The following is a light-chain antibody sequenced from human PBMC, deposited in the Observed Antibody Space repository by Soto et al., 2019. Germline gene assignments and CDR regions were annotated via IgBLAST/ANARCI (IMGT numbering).Light chain of an antibody. CDR3: SSYTTSNTWV. CDR1: SSDVGGYNY. J-gene: IGLJ3*02. CDR2: EVT. V-gene: IGLV2-14*01. Sequence: QSALTQPDSVSGAPGQSITISCTGTSSDVGGYNYVSWYQHHPGRAPKLMIYEVTNRPSGFSNRFSGSKSGNTASLTISGLQAEDEADYYCSSYTTSNTWVFGGGTKLTVL.